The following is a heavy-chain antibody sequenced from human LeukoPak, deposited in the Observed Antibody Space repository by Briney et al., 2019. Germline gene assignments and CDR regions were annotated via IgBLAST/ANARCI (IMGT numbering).Heavy chain of an antibody. Sequence: GGSLRLSCTTSGFIFTSHGMSWVRQAPGKGLEWVSAMSGSGGSTYYADSVKGRFTISRDISKNTLYLQMNSLRAEDTALYYCAKRYCSGGSCYSGLDFWGQGTLVTVSS. V-gene: IGHV3-23*01. D-gene: IGHD2-15*01. CDR1: GFIFTSHG. CDR3: AKRYCSGGSCYSGLDF. J-gene: IGHJ4*02. CDR2: MSGSGGST.